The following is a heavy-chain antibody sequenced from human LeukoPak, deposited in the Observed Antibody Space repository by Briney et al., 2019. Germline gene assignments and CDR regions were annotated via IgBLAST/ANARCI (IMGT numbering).Heavy chain of an antibody. V-gene: IGHV1-2*02. CDR3: ARDYIGIWYYFDY. J-gene: IGHJ4*02. CDR1: GYTFTGYY. Sequence: ASVKVSCKASGYTFTGYYMHWVRQAPGQGLEWMGWINPNSGGTNYAQKFQGRVTMTRDTSISTAYMELSRLRSDDTAVYYCARDYIGIWYYFDYWGQGTLVTVSS. CDR2: INPNSGGT. D-gene: IGHD2-8*02.